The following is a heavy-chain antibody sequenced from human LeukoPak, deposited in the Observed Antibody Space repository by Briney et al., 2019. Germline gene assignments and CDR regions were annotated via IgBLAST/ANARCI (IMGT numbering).Heavy chain of an antibody. CDR1: GGSISSGGYS. D-gene: IGHD2-21*01. CDR3: ARVHISNWFDP. Sequence: PSQTLSLTCAVSGGSISSGGYSWSWIRQPPGKGLEWIGYIYHSGSTYYNPSPKSRVTISVDRSKNQFSLKLSSVTAADTAVYYCARVHISNWFDPWGQGTLVTVSS. V-gene: IGHV4-30-2*01. J-gene: IGHJ5*02. CDR2: IYHSGST.